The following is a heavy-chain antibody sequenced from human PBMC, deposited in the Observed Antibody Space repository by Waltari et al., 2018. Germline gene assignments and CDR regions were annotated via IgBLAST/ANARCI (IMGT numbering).Heavy chain of an antibody. D-gene: IGHD3-16*01. V-gene: IGHV4-34*01. Sequence: QVQLQQWGAGLLKPSETLSLTCPVHGGSFSGSYWSWRRQPPGKGLEWIGEINHSGSTNYNPSLKSRVTISVDTSKNQFSLKLSSVTAADTAVYYCARGGGPRGFDFDYWGQGTLVTVSS. J-gene: IGHJ4*02. CDR1: GGSFSGSY. CDR3: ARGGGPRGFDFDY. CDR2: INHSGST.